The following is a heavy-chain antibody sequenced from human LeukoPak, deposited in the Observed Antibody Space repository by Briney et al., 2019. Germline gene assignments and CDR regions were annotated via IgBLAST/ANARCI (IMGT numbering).Heavy chain of an antibody. J-gene: IGHJ6*03. CDR2: ISGSGGST. D-gene: IGHD3-3*01. CDR1: GFTFRRYG. V-gene: IGHV3-23*01. CDR3: TTDLLDLEWTYYYYYYMDV. Sequence: GGSLRLSCAASGFTFRRYGMIWVRQAPGKGLEWVSVISGSGGSTYYGDSVKGRFTISRDNSKNTLYLQMNSLRAEDTAVYYCTTDLLDLEWTYYYYYYMDVWGKGTTVTVSS.